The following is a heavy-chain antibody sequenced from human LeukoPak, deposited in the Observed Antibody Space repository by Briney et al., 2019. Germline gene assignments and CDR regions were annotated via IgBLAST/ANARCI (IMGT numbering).Heavy chain of an antibody. D-gene: IGHD3-16*01. CDR2: IYYSGST. CDR3: ARQGWGDY. CDR1: GGSISSNSYY. Sequence: PSETLSLTCAVSGGSISSNSYYWGWIRQPPGKGLEWIGSIYYSGSTYYNPSLKSRVTISVDTSKNQFSLKLSSVTAADTAVYYCARQGWGDYWGQGTLVTVSS. J-gene: IGHJ4*02. V-gene: IGHV4-39*01.